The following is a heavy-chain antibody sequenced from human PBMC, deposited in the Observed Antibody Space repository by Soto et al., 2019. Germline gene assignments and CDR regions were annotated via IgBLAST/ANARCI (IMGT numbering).Heavy chain of an antibody. V-gene: IGHV4-39*01. D-gene: IGHD3-10*01. Sequence: SETLSLTCTVSGGSISSSSYYWGWIRQPPGKGLEWIGSIYYSGSTYYNPSLKSRVTISVDTSKNQFSLKLSSVTAADAAVYSCASRITMFGGAGGAPLFHYHYSGSAVWGKGTTVPVSS. CDR1: GGSISSSSYY. J-gene: IGHJ6*04. CDR3: ASRITMFGGAGGAPLFHYHYSGSAV. CDR2: IYYSGST.